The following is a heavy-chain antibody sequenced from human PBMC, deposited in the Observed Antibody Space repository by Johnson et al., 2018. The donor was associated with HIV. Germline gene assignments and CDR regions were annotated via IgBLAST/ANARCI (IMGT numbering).Heavy chain of an antibody. Sequence: WMSWVRQAPGKGLEWVGHIASKADGGAADYAAPLEGRFTISRDDSKSTLYLQMNSLKTEDTAVYYCITAIFGVIVHAFDIWGQGTMVTVSS. J-gene: IGHJ3*02. V-gene: IGHV3-15*04. CDR1: W. CDR3: ITAIFGVIVHAFDI. CDR2: IASKADGGAA. D-gene: IGHD3-3*01.